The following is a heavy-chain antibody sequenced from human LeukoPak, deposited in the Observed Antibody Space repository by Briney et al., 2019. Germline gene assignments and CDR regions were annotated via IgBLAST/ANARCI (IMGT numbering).Heavy chain of an antibody. CDR3: ARDLGDIVLEPPAVYFVL. Sequence: PGGSLRLSCGASGFSFSSFWMTWVRQPSGKGLEWVANINERGTEEHYVDSVKGRFTISRDNAENSLYLQINSLRPDDTAVYYCARDLGDIVLEPPAVYFVLWGRGTLVTVSS. D-gene: IGHD2-8*02. CDR1: GFSFSSFW. V-gene: IGHV3-7*01. J-gene: IGHJ2*01. CDR2: INERGTEE.